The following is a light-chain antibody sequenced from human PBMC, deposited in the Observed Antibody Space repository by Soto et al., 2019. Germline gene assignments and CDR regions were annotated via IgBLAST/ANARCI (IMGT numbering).Light chain of an antibody. CDR2: KAS. J-gene: IGKJ1*01. Sequence: DIQMTQSPSTLSASVGDRVTITCRASQSISSWLAWYQQKPGKAPKLLIYKASSLESGVPSMLSGSGSGTEFTLTTSSLQPDDFATDYCQQYDSYSGTFGEGTKVVIK. V-gene: IGKV1-5*03. CDR1: QSISSW. CDR3: QQYDSYSGT.